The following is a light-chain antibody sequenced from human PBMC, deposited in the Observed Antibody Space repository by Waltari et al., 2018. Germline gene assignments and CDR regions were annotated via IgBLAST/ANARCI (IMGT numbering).Light chain of an antibody. CDR1: INDIGYYNF. CDR3: ASYTNTNTII. J-gene: IGLJ2*01. CDR2: YVT. Sequence: QSALTQPASVSGSPGQSITISCTGTINDIGYYNFVSWYQQHPGKAPRLIIFYVTRWPSAVSHRFSGSKSGSASSLTISGLQAEDEAEYYCASYTNTNTIIFGEGTKVAVL. V-gene: IGLV2-14*03.